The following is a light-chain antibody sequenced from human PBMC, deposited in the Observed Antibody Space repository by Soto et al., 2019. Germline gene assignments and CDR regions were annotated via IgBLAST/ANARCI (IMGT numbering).Light chain of an antibody. CDR2: NAS. J-gene: IGKJ1*01. CDR1: QSVSRW. Sequence: DIQMTQSPSTLSASVGDRVTITCRASQSVSRWLAWYQQKPGKAPKLLIYNASTLESGVPSRFSGSGSGTEFPLASSSLHADDSANYCCQQYNDHWPFGQGTKVEIK. CDR3: QQYNDHWP. V-gene: IGKV1-5*03.